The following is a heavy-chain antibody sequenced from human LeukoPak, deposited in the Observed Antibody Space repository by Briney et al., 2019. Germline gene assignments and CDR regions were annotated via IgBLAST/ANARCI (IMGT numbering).Heavy chain of an antibody. V-gene: IGHV3-30*02. J-gene: IGHJ4*02. Sequence: GGSLRLSCAASAFTFSSYGMHWVRQAPGKGLEWVAFIRYDGSNKYYADSVKGRFTISRDNSKNTLYLQMNSLRAEDTAVYYCAKDPLHCSGGSCTGRGGYWGQGTLVTVSS. CDR3: AKDPLHCSGGSCTGRGGY. D-gene: IGHD2-15*01. CDR1: AFTFSSYG. CDR2: IRYDGSNK.